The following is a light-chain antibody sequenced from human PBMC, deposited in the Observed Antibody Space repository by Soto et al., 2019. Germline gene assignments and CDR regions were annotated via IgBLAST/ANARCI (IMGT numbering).Light chain of an antibody. V-gene: IGLV1-40*01. J-gene: IGLJ2*01. CDR2: GNS. CDR3: QSYDSSLSAYVV. CDR1: SSNIGAGYD. Sequence: QSMLTQPPSVSGAPGQRVTISCTGSSSNIGAGYDVHWYQQLPGTAPKLLIYGNSNRPSGVPDRFSGSKSGTSASLAITGLQAEDEADYYCQSYDSSLSAYVVFGGGTQLTVL.